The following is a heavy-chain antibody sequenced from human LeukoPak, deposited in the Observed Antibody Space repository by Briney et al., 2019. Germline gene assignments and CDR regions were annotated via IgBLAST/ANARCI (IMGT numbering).Heavy chain of an antibody. Sequence: PSETLSLTCTVSGGSISSYYWSWIRQPPGKGLEWIASIYYRGTTHYNPSHQSRVTMSVDTSKNQFSLKLSSVTAADTAVYYCARVNTQGVPSPWGQGILVTVSS. CDR1: GGSISSYY. J-gene: IGHJ5*02. V-gene: IGHV4-59*04. CDR2: IYYRGTT. D-gene: IGHD4-11*01. CDR3: ARVNTQGVPSP.